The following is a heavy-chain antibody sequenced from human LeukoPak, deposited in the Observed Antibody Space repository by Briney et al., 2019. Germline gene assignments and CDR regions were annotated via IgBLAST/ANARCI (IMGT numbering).Heavy chain of an antibody. J-gene: IGHJ4*02. CDR3: ARVTWELPRHFDY. CDR2: INLDGSEK. D-gene: IGHD1-26*01. V-gene: IGHV3-7*01. Sequence: GGSLRLSCAASRFTFSNYWMTWVRQAPGKGLEWVASINLDGSEKFYVDSVKGRFTISRDNPKNSLYLQMNSLRAEDTAVYYCARVTWELPRHFDYWGQGTLVTVSS. CDR1: RFTFSNYW.